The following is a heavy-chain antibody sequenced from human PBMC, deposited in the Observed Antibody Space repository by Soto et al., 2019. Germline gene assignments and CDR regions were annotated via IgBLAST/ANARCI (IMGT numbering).Heavy chain of an antibody. CDR1: GYSFTSYW. D-gene: IGHD6-13*01. Sequence: PGESLKISCKGSGYSFTSYWISWVRQMPGKGLEWMGRIDPSDSYTNYSPSFQGHVTISADKSISTAYLQWSSLKASDTAMYYCARHGGSSSWYDTSYFDYWGQGTLVTVSS. V-gene: IGHV5-10-1*01. CDR2: IDPSDSYT. J-gene: IGHJ4*02. CDR3: ARHGGSSSWYDTSYFDY.